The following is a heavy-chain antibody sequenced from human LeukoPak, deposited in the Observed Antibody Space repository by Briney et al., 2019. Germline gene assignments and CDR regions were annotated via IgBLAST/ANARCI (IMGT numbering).Heavy chain of an antibody. J-gene: IGHJ6*02. CDR3: AKGLHGGVGYGVDV. Sequence: GGSLRLSCTASGFTFSNYAMTWVRQAPGRGLEWVSSISGTGGRTYSADSVKGRFTISRDNSKNTLYLQMKNLRVEHTAVYYCAKGLHGGVGYGVDVWGQGTTVSVSS. D-gene: IGHD3-16*01. CDR1: GFTFSNYA. CDR2: ISGTGGRT. V-gene: IGHV3-23*01.